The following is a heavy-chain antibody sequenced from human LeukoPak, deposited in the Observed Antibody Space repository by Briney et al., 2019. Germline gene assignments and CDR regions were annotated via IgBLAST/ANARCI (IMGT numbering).Heavy chain of an antibody. V-gene: IGHV3-74*01. CDR1: GFTFSSYW. Sequence: GGSLRLSCAASGFTFSSYWMHRVRQAPGKGLVWVSRINSDGSSTSYADSVKGRFTISRDNAKNTLYLQMNSLRAEDTAVYYCARGTTVAHYYYYGMDVWGQGTTVTVSS. CDR2: INSDGSST. CDR3: ARGTTVAHYYYYGMDV. D-gene: IGHD4-11*01. J-gene: IGHJ6*02.